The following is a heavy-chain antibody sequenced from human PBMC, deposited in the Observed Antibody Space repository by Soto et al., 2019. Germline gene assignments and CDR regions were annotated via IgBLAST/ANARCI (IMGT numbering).Heavy chain of an antibody. V-gene: IGHV3-20*04. CDR3: ARCSSTSCYVLASFDY. CDR2: INWNAGST. J-gene: IGHJ4*02. CDR1: GFTFDDYA. Sequence: EVELVESGGGVVRPGGSLRLSCAASGFTFDDYAMSWVRQGPGKGLEWVASINWNAGSTTYADSVKGRFTISRDNAKNSLYLQNNSLRDDDTGLYYCARCSSTSCYVLASFDYWGQGTLVTVSS. D-gene: IGHD2-2*01.